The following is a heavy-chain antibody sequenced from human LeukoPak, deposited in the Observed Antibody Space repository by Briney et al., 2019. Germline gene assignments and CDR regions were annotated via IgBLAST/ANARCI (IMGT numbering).Heavy chain of an antibody. CDR1: GYTFTIYY. Sequence: ASVTLSYTSSGYTFTIYYMHWVRQAPGQGLEWMGIINPSGGSTSYAQKFQGRVTMTRDTSTSTGYIELSSLRTEDTAVYYCGRGKQLVLYYFDYWGQGTLVTVSS. J-gene: IGHJ4*02. D-gene: IGHD6-13*01. CDR3: GRGKQLVLYYFDY. CDR2: INPSGGST. V-gene: IGHV1-46*01.